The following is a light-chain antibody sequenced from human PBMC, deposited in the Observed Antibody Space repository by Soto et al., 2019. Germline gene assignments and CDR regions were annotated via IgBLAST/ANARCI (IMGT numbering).Light chain of an antibody. J-gene: IGKJ1*01. V-gene: IGKV3-15*01. CDR2: GAS. Sequence: EIVMTQSPATLSVSPGERATLSCRASQSVSINLAWYQQKPGQAPRLLIYGASTRATGIPARFSGSGSGTAFSLTISSLQSEDFAVYYCQQYNNWLRTWTFGQGTKV. CDR1: QSVSIN. CDR3: QQYNNWLRTWT.